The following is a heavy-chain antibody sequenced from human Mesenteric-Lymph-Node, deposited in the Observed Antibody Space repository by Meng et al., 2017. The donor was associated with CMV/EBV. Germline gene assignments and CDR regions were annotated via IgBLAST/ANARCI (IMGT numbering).Heavy chain of an antibody. J-gene: IGHJ4*02. V-gene: IGHV3-30*02. D-gene: IGHD6-13*01. CDR1: GFTFSNYG. Sequence: GGSLRLSCATSGFTFSNYGMHWVRQAPGKGLEWVASKRYDGSNEYYADSVKGRFTISRDSSKNTLYLQMNSLRTEDTAMYYCAKDRAAANYFDYWGQGTLVTVSS. CDR2: KRYDGSNE. CDR3: AKDRAAANYFDY.